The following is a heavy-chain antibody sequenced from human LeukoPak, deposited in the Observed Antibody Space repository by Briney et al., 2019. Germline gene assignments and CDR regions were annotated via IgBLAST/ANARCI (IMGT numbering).Heavy chain of an antibody. V-gene: IGHV3-30*04. CDR1: GFTFCSYA. D-gene: IGHD6-19*01. J-gene: IGHJ6*02. CDR3: ARVAGTYYYGMDV. CDR2: ISYDGSNK. Sequence: PGGSLRLSCAASGFTFCSYAMHWVPQGPGKGREGGAVISYDGSNKYYADSVKGRFTNSRDNSKNTLYLQMNSLRAEDTAVYYCARVAGTYYYGMDVWGQGTTVTVSS.